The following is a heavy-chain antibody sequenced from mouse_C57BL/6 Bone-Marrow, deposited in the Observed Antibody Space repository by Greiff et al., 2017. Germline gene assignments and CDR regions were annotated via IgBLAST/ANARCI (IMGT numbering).Heavy chain of an antibody. Sequence: EVQLQESGGGLVKPGGSLTLSCAASGFTFSDYGMHWVRQAPEKGLEWVAYISSGSSTFYYADTVKGRFTISRDNAKNTLFLQRTSRRSEDTAMDYCARLGYGLLLRKDDWGQGTSVTVSS. CDR2: ISSGSSTF. CDR3: ARLGYGLLLRKDD. V-gene: IGHV5-17*01. J-gene: IGHJ4*01. CDR1: GFTFSDYG. D-gene: IGHD1-1*01.